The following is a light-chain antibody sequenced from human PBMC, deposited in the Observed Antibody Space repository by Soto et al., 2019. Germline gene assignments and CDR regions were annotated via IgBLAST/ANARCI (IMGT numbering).Light chain of an antibody. CDR3: QQYGSSL. V-gene: IGKV3-20*01. Sequence: EIVLTQSPGTLSLSPGDRATLSCRASQSVSGSYLAWYQQKPGQAPRLLIYGASSRATGIPDRFSGCGSGTDFTLTISRLEPEDFAVYYCQQYGSSLFGGGTKVEIK. J-gene: IGKJ4*01. CDR2: GAS. CDR1: QSVSGSY.